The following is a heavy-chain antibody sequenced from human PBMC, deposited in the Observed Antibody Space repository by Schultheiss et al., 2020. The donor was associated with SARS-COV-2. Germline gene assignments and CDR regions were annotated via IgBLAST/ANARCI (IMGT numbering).Heavy chain of an antibody. Sequence: GGSLRLSCAASGITFSSYAMTWVRQAPGKGLESVAYINQDGSETYYVDSVKGRFTISRDNAKNSLFLQMNSLRAEDTAVFYCARDEYSSGWYTYYYMDVWGKGTTVTVSS. V-gene: IGHV3-7*03. CDR2: INQDGSET. CDR1: GITFSSYA. D-gene: IGHD6-19*01. CDR3: ARDEYSSGWYTYYYMDV. J-gene: IGHJ6*03.